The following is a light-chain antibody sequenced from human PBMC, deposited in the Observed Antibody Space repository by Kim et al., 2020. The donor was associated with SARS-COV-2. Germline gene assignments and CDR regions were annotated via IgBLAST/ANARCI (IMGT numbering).Light chain of an antibody. Sequence: LSPGERATLSCRASQSVGSSYLAWYQQKPGQAPRLLIYGASRRATGIPDRFSGGGSGTDFTLTISILEPEDFAVYYCQQYSSSPTLGGGTKVDIK. V-gene: IGKV3-20*01. CDR2: GAS. CDR3: QQYSSSPT. CDR1: QSVGSSY. J-gene: IGKJ4*01.